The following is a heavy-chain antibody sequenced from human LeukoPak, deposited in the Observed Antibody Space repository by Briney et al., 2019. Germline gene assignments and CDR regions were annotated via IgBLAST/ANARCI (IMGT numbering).Heavy chain of an antibody. D-gene: IGHD5-18*01. CDR1: GFTFSGCG. CDR3: AKDPYSYGSYFDY. J-gene: IGHJ4*02. CDR2: IWYDGRDK. Sequence: GGSLRLSCAASGFTFSGCGMHWVRQAPGKGLEWVAFIWYDGRDKYYADSVKGRFTISRDNSKNTLYLQMNSLRAEDTAIYYCAKDPYSYGSYFDYWGQGTLVTVPS. V-gene: IGHV3-30*02.